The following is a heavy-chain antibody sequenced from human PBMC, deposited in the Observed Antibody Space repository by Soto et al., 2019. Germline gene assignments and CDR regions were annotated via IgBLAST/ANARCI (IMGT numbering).Heavy chain of an antibody. CDR2: ISAYNGNT. D-gene: IGHD6-19*01. CDR1: GYTFTSYG. V-gene: IGHV1-18*01. Sequence: QVQLVQSGAEVKKPGASVKVSCKASGYTFTSYGITWVRQAPGQGREWMGWISAYNGNTNYAQKLQGRVTMTTDTSTSTAYMELRSLRSDDTAVYYCARDVPSVAASFLFDYWGQGTLVTVSS. CDR3: ARDVPSVAASFLFDY. J-gene: IGHJ4*02.